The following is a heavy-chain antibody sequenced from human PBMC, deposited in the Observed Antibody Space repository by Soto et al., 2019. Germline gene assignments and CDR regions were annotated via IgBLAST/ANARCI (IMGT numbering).Heavy chain of an antibody. CDR2: IYYSGST. CDR1: GGSISSYY. J-gene: IGHJ1*01. D-gene: IGHD5-12*01. Sequence: SETLSLTCTVSGGSISSYYWSWIRQPPGKGLEWIGFIYYSGSTNYNPSLKSRVTISVDTSKNQFSLKLSSVTAEDTAGYYCARYGDGYKLWGQGTLVTVSS. CDR3: ARYGDGYKL. V-gene: IGHV4-59*01.